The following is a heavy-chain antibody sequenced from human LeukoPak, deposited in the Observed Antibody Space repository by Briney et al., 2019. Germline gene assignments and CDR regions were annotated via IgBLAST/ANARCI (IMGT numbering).Heavy chain of an antibody. D-gene: IGHD4-17*01. CDR3: ARGPNFGDWVDFLDS. CDR1: GFTFSSHW. Sequence: GGSLRLSCTASGFTFSSHWMTWVRLAPGKGLEWVANTKQGGSQKYYVESVKGRFTISRDDAKSTLFLQMNNLRVEDSALYYCARGPNFGDWVDFLDSWGQGTLVTVSS. CDR2: TKQGGSQK. V-gene: IGHV3-7*01. J-gene: IGHJ4*02.